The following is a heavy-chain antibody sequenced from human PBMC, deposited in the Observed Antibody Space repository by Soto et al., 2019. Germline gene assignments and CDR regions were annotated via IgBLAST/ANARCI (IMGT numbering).Heavy chain of an antibody. CDR2: INHSGST. V-gene: IGHV4-34*01. CDR1: GRSFSGYY. Sequence: SETLSLTCAVYGRSFSGYYWSWIRHPPGKGLEWIGEINHSGSTNYNPSLTSRVTIPVDTCKNQFSLKLSSGTAADTAVYYCASRPCGIYYYGMDVSGHGTTLTVSS. D-gene: IGHD1-26*01. J-gene: IGHJ6*02. CDR3: ASRPCGIYYYGMDV.